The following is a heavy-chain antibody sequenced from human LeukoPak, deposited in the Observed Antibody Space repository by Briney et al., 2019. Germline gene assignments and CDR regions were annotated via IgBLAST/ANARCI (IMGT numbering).Heavy chain of an antibody. CDR3: TKATQWLAFDY. V-gene: IGHV4-59*11. D-gene: IGHD6-19*01. Sequence: SETLSLTCTVSGGSISSHFWSWIRQPPGKGLEWIGNIYNSGTTNYNPSLNSRVTMSVDTSKNQLSLQLTSVTAADTAVYYCTKATQWLAFDYWGRGTLVAVSS. J-gene: IGHJ4*02. CDR1: GGSISSHF. CDR2: IYNSGTT.